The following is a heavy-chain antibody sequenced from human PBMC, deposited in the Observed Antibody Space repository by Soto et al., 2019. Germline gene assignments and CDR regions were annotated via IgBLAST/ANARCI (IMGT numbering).Heavy chain of an antibody. CDR2: IIPIFGTA. J-gene: IGHJ4*02. CDR3: ARDRKYYYDSSGYCLGY. V-gene: IGHV1-69*13. Sequence: SVKVSCKASGGTFSSYAISWVRQAPGQGLEWMGGIIPIFGTANYAQKFQGRVTITADESTSTAYMELSSLRSEDTAVYYCARDRKYYYDSSGYCLGYRGQGTLVTVSS. D-gene: IGHD3-22*01. CDR1: GGTFSSYA.